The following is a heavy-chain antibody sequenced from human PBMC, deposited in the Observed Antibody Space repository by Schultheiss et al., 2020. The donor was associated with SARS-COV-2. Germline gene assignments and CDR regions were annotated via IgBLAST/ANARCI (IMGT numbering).Heavy chain of an antibody. D-gene: IGHD3-3*01. CDR2: IYSGGST. CDR3: ARGLDITIFGVAN. J-gene: IGHJ4*02. CDR1: GFTFSVFS. Sequence: GESLKISCEASGFTFSVFSMNWIRQAPGKGLEWVSVIYSGGSTYYADSVKGRFTISRDNAKNTLYLQMNSLRDEDTAVYYCARGLDITIFGVANWGQGTLVTVSS. V-gene: IGHV3-66*01.